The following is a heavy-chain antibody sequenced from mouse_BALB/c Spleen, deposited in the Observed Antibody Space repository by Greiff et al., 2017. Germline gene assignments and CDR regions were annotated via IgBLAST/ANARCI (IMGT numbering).Heavy chain of an antibody. V-gene: IGHV1-14*01. D-gene: IGHD2-4*01. J-gene: IGHJ3*01. Sequence: EVQLQQSGPELVKPGASVKMSCKASGYTFTSYVMHWVKQKPGQGLEWIGYINPYNDGTKYNEKFKGKATLTSDKSSSTAYMELSSLTSEDSAVYYCAREGAYDYDSGFAYWGQGTLVTVSA. CDR3: AREGAYDYDSGFAY. CDR2: INPYNDGT. CDR1: GYTFTSYV.